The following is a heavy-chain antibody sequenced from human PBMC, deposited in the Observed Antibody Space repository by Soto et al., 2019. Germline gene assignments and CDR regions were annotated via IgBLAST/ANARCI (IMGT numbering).Heavy chain of an antibody. J-gene: IGHJ4*02. CDR3: ARDRGYSSGWYFDY. CDR2: ISSSSSYI. V-gene: IGHV3-21*01. CDR1: GFTFSSYS. Sequence: GGSLRLSCAASGFTFSSYSMNWVRQAPGKGLEWVSSISSSSSYIYYADSVKGRFTISRDNAKNSLYPQMNSLRAEDTAVYYCARDRGYSSGWYFDYWGQGTLVTVSS. D-gene: IGHD6-19*01.